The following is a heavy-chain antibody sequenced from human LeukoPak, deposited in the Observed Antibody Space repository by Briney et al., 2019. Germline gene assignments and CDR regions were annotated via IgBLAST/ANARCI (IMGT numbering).Heavy chain of an antibody. V-gene: IGHV1-2*02. Sequence: GASVKVSCKASGYTFTGYYMHWVRQAPGQGLEWMGWINPNSGGTNYAQKFQGRVTMTRDTSISTAYMELSRLRSDDTAVYYCARDRSFLYDYSNRADYYGMDVWGQGTTVTVSS. CDR1: GYTFTGYY. CDR3: ARDRSFLYDYSNRADYYGMDV. D-gene: IGHD4-11*01. CDR2: INPNSGGT. J-gene: IGHJ6*02.